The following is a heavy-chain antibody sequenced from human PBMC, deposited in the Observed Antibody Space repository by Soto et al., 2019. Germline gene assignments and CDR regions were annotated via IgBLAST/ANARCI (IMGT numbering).Heavy chain of an antibody. J-gene: IGHJ6*02. CDR1: GFTFSSYS. Sequence: LRLSCAASGFTFSSYSMNWVRQAPGKGLEWVSSISSSSSYIYYADSVKGRFTISRDNAKNSLYLQMNSLRAEDTAVYYCARDRMGATTNSYYYYYYGMDVWGQGTTVTVSS. D-gene: IGHD1-26*01. CDR2: ISSSSSYI. V-gene: IGHV3-21*01. CDR3: ARDRMGATTNSYYYYYYGMDV.